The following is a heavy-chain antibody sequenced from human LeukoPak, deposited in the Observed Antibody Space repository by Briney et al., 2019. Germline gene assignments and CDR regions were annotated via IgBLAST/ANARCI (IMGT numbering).Heavy chain of an antibody. D-gene: IGHD3-9*01. CDR3: AKRGDILTGYSPWKTFFDY. CDR1: GYIFTDYY. Sequence: ASVKVSCKASGYIFTDYYMHWVRQAPGQGLEWMGWIDPNSGGTNSAQKFQGRVTVTRDTSISTAYMELSRLRSDDTAVYYCAKRGDILTGYSPWKTFFDYWGQGTLVTVSS. J-gene: IGHJ4*02. V-gene: IGHV1-2*02. CDR2: IDPNSGGT.